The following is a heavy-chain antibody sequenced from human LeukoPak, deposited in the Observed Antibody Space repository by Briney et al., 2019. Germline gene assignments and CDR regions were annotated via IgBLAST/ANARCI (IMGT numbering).Heavy chain of an antibody. CDR3: ARWRGDILTGLGFDP. J-gene: IGHJ5*02. CDR1: GYTFTGYY. V-gene: IGHV1-2*06. Sequence: ASAKVSCKASGYTFTGYYMHWVRQAPGQGLEWMGRINPNSGGTNYAQKFQGRVTMTRDTSISTAYMELRRLRSDDTAVYYCARWRGDILTGLGFDPWGQGTLVTVSS. CDR2: INPNSGGT. D-gene: IGHD3-9*01.